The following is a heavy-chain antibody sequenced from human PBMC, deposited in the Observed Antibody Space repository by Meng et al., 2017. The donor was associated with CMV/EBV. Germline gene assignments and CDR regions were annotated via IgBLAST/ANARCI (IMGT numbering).Heavy chain of an antibody. D-gene: IGHD1-26*01. J-gene: IGHJ3*02. V-gene: IGHV1-2*02. CDR3: ASTNRPPGAEEDAFDI. Sequence: ASVKVSCKASGYTFTGYYMHWVRQAPGQGLEWMGWINPNSGGTNYAQKFQGRVTMTRDTSISTAYMELSRLRSDDTAVYYCASTNRPPGAEEDAFDIWGQGTMVTVSS. CDR2: INPNSGGT. CDR1: GYTFTGYY.